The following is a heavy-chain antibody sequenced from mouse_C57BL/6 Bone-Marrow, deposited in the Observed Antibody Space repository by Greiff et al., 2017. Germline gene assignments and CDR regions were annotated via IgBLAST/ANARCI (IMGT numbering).Heavy chain of an antibody. CDR1: GYSFTDYN. Sequence: VQLKQSGPELVQPGASVKISCKASGYSFTDYNMNWVKQSHGKSLEWIGVINPNYGTTSYNQKFKGKATLTVDQSSSTAYMQLNSLTSEDAAVDYCERSEGCSAWFAYWGQGTLVTVSA. V-gene: IGHV1-39*01. CDR3: ERSEGCSAWFAY. J-gene: IGHJ3*01. CDR2: INPNYGTT.